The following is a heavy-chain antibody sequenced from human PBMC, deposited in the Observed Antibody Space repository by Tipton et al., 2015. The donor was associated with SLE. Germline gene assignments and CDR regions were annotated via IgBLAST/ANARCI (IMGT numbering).Heavy chain of an antibody. J-gene: IGHJ1*01. V-gene: IGHV3-30*02. CDR3: AISPGSAEYFQY. CDR2: IRYDGSYK. D-gene: IGHD1-14*01. Sequence: GSLRLSCAASGFTFSSYGMHWVRQAPGKGLEWVAFIRYDGSYKYYVDSVKGRFTISRDNSKNTLYLQMNSLRVEDTAVYYCAISPGSAEYFQYWGQGTLVTVSS. CDR1: GFTFSSYG.